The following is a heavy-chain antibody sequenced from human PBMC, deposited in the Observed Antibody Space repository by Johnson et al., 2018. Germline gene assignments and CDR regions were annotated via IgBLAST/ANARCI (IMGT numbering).Heavy chain of an antibody. CDR1: GYTFISYE. Sequence: QVQLVESGAEVTKPGASVKVSCKASGYTFISYEINWVRLATGQGLEWMGRMHPDSGNTGFAQRFQGRVTMTRNTSISTAYMELSGLRAEDTAGYFCARSGGTVGAQVYYFGMDVWGQGTTVTVSS. V-gene: IGHV1-8*01. CDR3: ARSGGTVGAQVYYFGMDV. D-gene: IGHD1-26*01. CDR2: MHPDSGNT. J-gene: IGHJ6*02.